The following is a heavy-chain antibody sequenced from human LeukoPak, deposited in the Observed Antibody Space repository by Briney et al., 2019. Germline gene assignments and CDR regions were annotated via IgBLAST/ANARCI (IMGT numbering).Heavy chain of an antibody. CDR1: GYTFTSDY. V-gene: IGHV1-46*01. D-gene: IGHD4-17*01. J-gene: IGHJ4*02. CDR3: ARAHLHYGDSIHDLDY. CDR2: IHPSGGST. Sequence: ASVKVSSKASGYTFTSDYMHWVRQAPGQGLEWMGLIHPSGGSTSYAQKFQGRVTMTRDTSTSTVYMELSSLRSEDTAVYYCARAHLHYGDSIHDLDYWGQGTLVTVSS.